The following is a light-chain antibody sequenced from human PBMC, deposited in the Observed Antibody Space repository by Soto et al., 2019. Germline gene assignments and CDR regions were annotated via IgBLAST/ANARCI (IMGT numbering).Light chain of an antibody. Sequence: ALTQPRSVSGSPGQSVTISCTGTSSDVGGYNYVSWYQQHPGKAPKLMTYDVSKRPSGVPDRFSGSKSGNTASLTISGLQAEDEADYYCCSYAGSYTFYVFGTGTKVTVL. CDR1: SSDVGGYNY. J-gene: IGLJ1*01. CDR2: DVS. CDR3: CSYAGSYTFYV. V-gene: IGLV2-11*01.